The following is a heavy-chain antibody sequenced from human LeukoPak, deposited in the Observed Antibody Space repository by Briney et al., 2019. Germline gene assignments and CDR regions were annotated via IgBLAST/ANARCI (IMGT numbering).Heavy chain of an antibody. CDR1: GGSISNYY. CDR3: ASQAGRSGGSYALANWFDP. J-gene: IGHJ5*02. V-gene: IGHV4-59*12. Sequence: PSETLSLTCTVSGGSISNYYWNWIRQPPGKGPEWIGHIYNTEYTNYNPSLKSRVTISVDTSKNQFSLKLSSVTAADTAVYYCASQAGRSGGSYALANWFDPWGQGTLVTVSS. CDR2: IYNTEYT. D-gene: IGHD2-15*01.